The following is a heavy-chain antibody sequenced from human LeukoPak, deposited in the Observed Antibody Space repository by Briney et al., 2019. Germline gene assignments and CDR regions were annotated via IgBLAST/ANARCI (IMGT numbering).Heavy chain of an antibody. Sequence: GGSLRLSCAASGFTFSSYWMYWVRQAPGKGLVWVSRINSDGSSTTYADSVKGRFTISRDNAKNTLYLQVNSLRAEDTAVYYCARPYTSGWGNAFDIWGQGTMVTVSS. CDR1: GFTFSSYW. CDR3: ARPYTSGWGNAFDI. J-gene: IGHJ3*02. CDR2: INSDGSST. D-gene: IGHD6-19*01. V-gene: IGHV3-74*01.